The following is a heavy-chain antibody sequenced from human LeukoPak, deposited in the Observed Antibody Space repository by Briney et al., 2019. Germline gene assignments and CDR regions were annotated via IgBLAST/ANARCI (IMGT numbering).Heavy chain of an antibody. Sequence: SETLSLTCTISGGSVSDYYWSWIRQPPGKGLEWIGYIHYSGSTNYNPSLKSRVTISVDTSKNQFSLKLSSVTAADTAVYYCARTTEGGYTYGYFYYYYMDVWGKGTTVTISS. J-gene: IGHJ6*03. CDR2: IHYSGST. CDR1: GGSVSDYY. V-gene: IGHV4-59*02. CDR3: ARTTEGGYTYGYFYYYYMDV. D-gene: IGHD5-18*01.